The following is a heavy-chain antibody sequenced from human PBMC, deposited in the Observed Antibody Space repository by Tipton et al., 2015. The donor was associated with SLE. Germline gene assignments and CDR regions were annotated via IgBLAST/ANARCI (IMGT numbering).Heavy chain of an antibody. J-gene: IGHJ5*02. CDR2: INHSGST. V-gene: IGHV4-34*01. CDR3: ARAHGSGSFS. CDR1: GGSFSGYY. D-gene: IGHD3-10*01. Sequence: TLSLTCAVYGGSFSGYYWSWIRQPPGKGLEWIGEINHSGSTNYNPSLKSRVTISVDTSKNQFSLKLSSVTAADTAVYYCARAHGSGSFSWGQGTLVTVSS.